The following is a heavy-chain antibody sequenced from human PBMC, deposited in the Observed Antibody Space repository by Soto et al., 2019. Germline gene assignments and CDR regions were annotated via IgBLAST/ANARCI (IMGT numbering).Heavy chain of an antibody. D-gene: IGHD5-12*01. CDR2: IIPIFGTA. CDR3: ARGGPGYSGYDLIFRPKDTYYYYYGIDV. J-gene: IGHJ6*02. CDR1: GGTFSSYA. Sequence: QVQLVQSGAEVKKPGSSVKVSCKASGGTFSSYAISWVRQAPGQGLEWMGGIIPIFGTANYAQKFQGRVTITADKSTSTAHMELSSLRSEDTAVYYCARGGPGYSGYDLIFRPKDTYYYYYGIDVWGQGTTVTVSS. V-gene: IGHV1-69*06.